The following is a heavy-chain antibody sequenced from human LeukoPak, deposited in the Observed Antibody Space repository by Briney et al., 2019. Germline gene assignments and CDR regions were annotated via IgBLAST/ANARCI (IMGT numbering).Heavy chain of an antibody. CDR1: GYTFTGYY. D-gene: IGHD6-19*01. CDR3: ARAGAAVAGKDNWFDP. V-gene: IGHV1-2*02. Sequence: ASVTVSCTASGYTFTGYYMHWVRQAPGQGLEWMGWINPNSGGTNYAQKFQGRVTMTRDTSISTAYMELSRLRSDDTAVYYCARAGAAVAGKDNWFDPWGQGTLVTVSS. J-gene: IGHJ5*02. CDR2: INPNSGGT.